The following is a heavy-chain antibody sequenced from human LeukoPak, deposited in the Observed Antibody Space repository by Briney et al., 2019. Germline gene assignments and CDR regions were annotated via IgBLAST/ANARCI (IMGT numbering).Heavy chain of an antibody. V-gene: IGHV3-23*01. D-gene: IGHD3-22*01. Sequence: GGSLRLSCAASGFTFSSYAMSWVRQAPGKGLEGVSAISGSGGSTYYADSVTGRFTLSRVNSKNTLYLHMNSLRAEDTAVYYCAKALTYDVITMIVVVKNDYWGQGTLVTVSS. CDR1: GFTFSSYA. J-gene: IGHJ4*02. CDR3: AKALTYDVITMIVVVKNDY. CDR2: ISGSGGST.